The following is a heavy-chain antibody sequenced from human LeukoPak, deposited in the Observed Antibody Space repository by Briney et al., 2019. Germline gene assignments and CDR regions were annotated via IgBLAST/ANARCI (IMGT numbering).Heavy chain of an antibody. V-gene: IGHV4-38-2*01. Sequence: PSDTLSLTCSVSGYSIRSGYSWGWLRQPPGKGLAWIGSISHSGDTYYNPSLKSRVTISHGTSKNQFSLKLNSVTAADTAVYFCARSMISMLKVNWFDPWGQGTLVTVSS. CDR1: GYSIRSGYS. J-gene: IGHJ5*02. CDR2: ISHSGDT. D-gene: IGHD3-16*01. CDR3: ARSMISMLKVNWFDP.